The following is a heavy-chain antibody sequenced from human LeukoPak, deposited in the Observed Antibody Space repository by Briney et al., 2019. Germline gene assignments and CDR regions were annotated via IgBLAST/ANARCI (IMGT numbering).Heavy chain of an antibody. V-gene: IGHV1-18*04. J-gene: IGHJ4*02. CDR2: ISAYNGNT. D-gene: IGHD1-26*01. CDR1: GYTFTSYY. Sequence: ASVKVSCKASGYTFTSYYMHWVRQAPGQGLEWMGWISAYNGNTNYAQKLQGRVTMTTDTSTSTAYMELRSLRSDDTAVYYCARALGGGATSDFDYWGQGTLVTVSS. CDR3: ARALGGGATSDFDY.